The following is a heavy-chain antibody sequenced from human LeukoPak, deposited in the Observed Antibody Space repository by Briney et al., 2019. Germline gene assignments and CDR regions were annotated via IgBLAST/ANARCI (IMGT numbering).Heavy chain of an antibody. J-gene: IGHJ3*02. V-gene: IGHV1-69*04. Sequence: ASVKVSCKASGGTFSSYAISWVRQAPGQGLEWMGRIIPILGIANYAQKFQGRVTITADKSTSTAYMELSSLRSGDTAVYYCAREVGMATKGAFDIWGQGTMVTVSS. D-gene: IGHD5-12*01. CDR2: IIPILGIA. CDR3: AREVGMATKGAFDI. CDR1: GGTFSSYA.